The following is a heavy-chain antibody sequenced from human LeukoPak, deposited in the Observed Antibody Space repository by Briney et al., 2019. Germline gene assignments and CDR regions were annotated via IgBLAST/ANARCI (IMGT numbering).Heavy chain of an antibody. J-gene: IGHJ1*01. CDR2: ISPNSGGT. V-gene: IGHV1-2*02. Sequence: GASVKVSCKAPGYTFTGYYMHWVRQAPGQGLEWMGWISPNSGGTNYAQKFQGRVTMTRDTSISTAYMELSRLRSDGTAVYYCTVHGDFSPPEHWGQGTLVTVSS. CDR3: TVHGDFSPPEH. D-gene: IGHD4-17*01. CDR1: GYTFTGYY.